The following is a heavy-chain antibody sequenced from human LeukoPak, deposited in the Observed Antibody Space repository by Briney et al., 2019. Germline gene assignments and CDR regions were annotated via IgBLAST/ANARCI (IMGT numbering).Heavy chain of an antibody. CDR3: ARQGGSSGSYLIPIDF. Sequence: SETLSHTCTVSGGSISSSNYYWGWIRQPPGKGLEWIGSIYYSGSTYYTPSLKSRVTISVDTSKNQFSLKLSSVTAADTAVYSCARQGGSSGSYLIPIDFWGQGTLVTVSS. D-gene: IGHD3-10*01. J-gene: IGHJ4*02. CDR1: GGSISSSNYY. V-gene: IGHV4-39*01. CDR2: IYYSGST.